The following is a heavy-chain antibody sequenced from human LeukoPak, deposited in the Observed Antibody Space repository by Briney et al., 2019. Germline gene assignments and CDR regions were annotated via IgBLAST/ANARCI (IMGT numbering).Heavy chain of an antibody. V-gene: IGHV1-18*01. D-gene: IGHD5-12*01. Sequence: GASVTVSCKASGYTFTSYGISWVRQAPGQGLEWMGWISAYNGNTNYAQKLQGRVTMTTDTSTSTAYMELRSLRSDDAAVYYCARDTVATYSKKSTLFDPWGQGTLVTVSS. J-gene: IGHJ5*02. CDR2: ISAYNGNT. CDR1: GYTFTSYG. CDR3: ARDTVATYSKKSTLFDP.